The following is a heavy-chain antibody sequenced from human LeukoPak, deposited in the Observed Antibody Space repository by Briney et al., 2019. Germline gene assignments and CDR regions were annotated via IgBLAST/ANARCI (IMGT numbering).Heavy chain of an antibody. V-gene: IGHV4-39*01. CDR1: GGSISSSSYY. D-gene: IGHD1-14*01. J-gene: IGHJ3*02. Sequence: SETLSLTCTVSGGSISSSSYYWGWIRQPPGKGLEWIGSIYYSGSTYYNPSLKSRVTISVDTSKNQFSLKLSSVTAADTAVYYCARRPLTDRTAFDIWGQGTMVIVSS. CDR2: IYYSGST. CDR3: ARRPLTDRTAFDI.